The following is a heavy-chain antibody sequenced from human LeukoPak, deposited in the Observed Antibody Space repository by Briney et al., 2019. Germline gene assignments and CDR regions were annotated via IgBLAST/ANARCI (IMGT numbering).Heavy chain of an antibody. V-gene: IGHV4-61*02. Sequence: PSQTLSLTCTVSGGSISSGSYYWSWIRQPAGKGLEWIGRIYTSGSTNYNPSLKSRVTISVDTSKNQFSLKLSSVTAADTAVYYCASAGVSRVDYWGQGTLVTVSS. CDR3: ASAGVSRVDY. J-gene: IGHJ4*02. CDR2: IYTSGST. D-gene: IGHD3-10*01. CDR1: GGSISSGSYY.